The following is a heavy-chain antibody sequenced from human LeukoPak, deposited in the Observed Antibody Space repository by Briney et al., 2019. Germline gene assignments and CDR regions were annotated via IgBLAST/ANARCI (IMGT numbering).Heavy chain of an antibody. CDR3: ARSSSWYGRFGY. CDR2: FDPEDGET. V-gene: IGHV1-24*01. Sequence: ASVKVSCKVSGYTLTELSMHWVRQAPGKGLEWMGGFDPEDGETIYAQKFQGRVTMTRDTSISTAYMELSRLRSDDTAAYYCARSSSWYGRFGYWGQGTLVTVSS. D-gene: IGHD6-13*01. CDR1: GYTLTELS. J-gene: IGHJ4*02.